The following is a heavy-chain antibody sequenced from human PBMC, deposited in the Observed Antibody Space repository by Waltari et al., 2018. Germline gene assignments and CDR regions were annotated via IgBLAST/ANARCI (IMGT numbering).Heavy chain of an antibody. D-gene: IGHD5-18*01. J-gene: IGHJ3*02. Sequence: QLQLQESGPGLVNPSETLSLTCTVSGGSISSSSYYWGWIRQPPGKGLEWIGSIYYSGSTYYNPSLKSRVTISVDTSKNQFSLKLSSVTAADTALYYCAKPIQLWSPLGGDAFDIWGQGTMVTVSS. CDR2: IYYSGST. CDR1: GGSISSSSYY. V-gene: IGHV4-39*01. CDR3: AKPIQLWSPLGGDAFDI.